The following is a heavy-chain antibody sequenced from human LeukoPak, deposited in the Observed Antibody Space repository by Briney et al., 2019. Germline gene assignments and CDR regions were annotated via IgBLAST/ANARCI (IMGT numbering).Heavy chain of an antibody. CDR1: GGSIRSSYYY. CDR2: IYDSGST. V-gene: IGHV4-39*02. J-gene: IGHJ3*02. Sequence: SETLSLTCTVSGGSIRSSYYYWGWIRQPPGKGLEWIGSIYDSGSTYYNPSLKSRVTISVDTSKNQFSLKLSSVTAADTAVYYCARDVAYSSSSGAFDIWGQGTMVTVSS. D-gene: IGHD6-6*01. CDR3: ARDVAYSSSSGAFDI.